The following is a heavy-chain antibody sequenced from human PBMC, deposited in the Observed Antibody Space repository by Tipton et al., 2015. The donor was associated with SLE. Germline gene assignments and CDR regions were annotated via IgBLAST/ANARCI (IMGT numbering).Heavy chain of an antibody. CDR1: GFTFSTYW. CDR2: IKQDGSEK. D-gene: IGHD3-10*01. J-gene: IGHJ3*02. CDR3: ASLWDYYGSGYYVPRFDI. Sequence: QLVQSGGGLVQPGGSLRLSCAASGFTFSTYWMSWVRQAPGKGLEWVASIKQDGSEKYYVDSVKGRFTISRDNAKKSLYLQMNSLRAEDTAVYYCASLWDYYGSGYYVPRFDIWGQGTMVTVSS. V-gene: IGHV3-7*03.